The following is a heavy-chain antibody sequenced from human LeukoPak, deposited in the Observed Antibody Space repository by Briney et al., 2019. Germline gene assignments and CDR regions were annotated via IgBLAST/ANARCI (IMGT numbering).Heavy chain of an antibody. V-gene: IGHV3-48*03. CDR1: GFTFSSFE. CDR3: ARDAIVDGRFDP. D-gene: IGHD2-21*01. J-gene: IGHJ5*02. Sequence: GGSLRLSCAASGFTFSSFEMNWVRQAPGKGLEWLSYISGGGTTIYYADSVRGRFTISRDNAKNSLYLQLNSLRAEDTAVYFCARDAIVDGRFDPWGQGTLVTVSS. CDR2: ISGGGTTI.